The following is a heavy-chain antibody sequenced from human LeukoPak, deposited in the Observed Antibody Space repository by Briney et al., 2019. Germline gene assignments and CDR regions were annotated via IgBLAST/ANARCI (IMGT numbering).Heavy chain of an antibody. D-gene: IGHD2-2*02. CDR3: ARPTFTPAYCSSTSCYTGYFQH. CDR1: GFTFSSYA. J-gene: IGHJ1*01. Sequence: GGSLRLSCAASGFTFSSYAMHWVRKAPGRGREWVAVISYDGRNKYYADSVKGRFTISRDNSKNTLYLQMNSLRAEDTAVYYCARPTFTPAYCSSTSCYTGYFQHWGQGTLVTVSS. V-gene: IGHV3-30*04. CDR2: ISYDGRNK.